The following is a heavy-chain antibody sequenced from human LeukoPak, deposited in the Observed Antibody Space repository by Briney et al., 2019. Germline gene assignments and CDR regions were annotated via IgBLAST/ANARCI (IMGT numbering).Heavy chain of an antibody. CDR1: GFTFTRYW. CDR3: ARALGSSSADY. D-gene: IGHD6-6*01. CDR2: IKQDGSEK. V-gene: IGHV3-7*01. J-gene: IGHJ4*02. Sequence: GGSLRLSCAASGFTFTRYWMSWVRQAPGKGLKWVANIKQDGSEKYYVDSVEGRFTISRDNAKNSLSLQMNSLRGEDTAVYYCARALGSSSADYWGQGTLVTVSS.